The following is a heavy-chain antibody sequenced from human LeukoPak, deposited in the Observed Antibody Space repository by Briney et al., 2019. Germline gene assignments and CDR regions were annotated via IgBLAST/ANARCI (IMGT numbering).Heavy chain of an antibody. CDR1: GFTFSTYG. D-gene: IGHD3-10*01. Sequence: GGSLRLSCAASGFTFSTYGMHWVRQAPGKGLDWVAVIWHDGSKTYYADSVKGRFTISRDNSKNTLYLQMNSLRAEDTAVYYCAKESWEERITMIRGVITKSSHFDYWGQGTLVTVSS. V-gene: IGHV3-33*06. CDR3: AKESWEERITMIRGVITKSSHFDY. CDR2: IWHDGSKT. J-gene: IGHJ4*02.